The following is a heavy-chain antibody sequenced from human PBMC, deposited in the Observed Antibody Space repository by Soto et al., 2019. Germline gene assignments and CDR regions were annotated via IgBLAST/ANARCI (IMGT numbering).Heavy chain of an antibody. CDR3: ARVPRLAAGTGPDY. CDR2: ISGDGTSA. CDR1: GFTFSSYW. Sequence: GGSLRLSCAASGFTFSSYWMHWVRQGPGKGLVWVSRISGDGTSANYADSVKGRFTISRDNAKNTLYLQMNSLGAEDTAVYYCARVPRLAAGTGPDYWGQGTLVTVSS. J-gene: IGHJ4*02. D-gene: IGHD6-13*01. V-gene: IGHV3-74*01.